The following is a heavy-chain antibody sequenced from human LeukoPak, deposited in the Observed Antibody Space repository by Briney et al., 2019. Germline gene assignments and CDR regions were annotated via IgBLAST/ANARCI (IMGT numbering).Heavy chain of an antibody. CDR3: AKESSPYSSSWYYFDY. CDR1: GFTFSSYS. J-gene: IGHJ4*02. D-gene: IGHD6-13*01. V-gene: IGHV3-30*18. CDR2: ISYDGSNK. Sequence: GGSLRLSCAASGFTFSSYSMNWVRQAPGKGLEWVAVISYDGSNKYYADSVKGRFTISRDNSKNTLYLQMNSLRAEDTAVYYCAKESSPYSSSWYYFDYWGQGTLVTVSS.